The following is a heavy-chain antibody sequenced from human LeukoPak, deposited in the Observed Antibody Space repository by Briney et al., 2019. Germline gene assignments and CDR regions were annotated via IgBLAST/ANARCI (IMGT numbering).Heavy chain of an antibody. CDR1: GFTFSSYE. D-gene: IGHD1-26*01. V-gene: IGHV3-48*03. Sequence: GGSLRLSCAASGFTFSSYEMNWVRQAPGKGLEWDSYIDTSGSTTYYAESVKGRFTISRDNAKHPLYPQMNSLRAEDTAVYYCAREGWELLFDFDYWGQGTLVTVSS. CDR2: IDTSGSTT. J-gene: IGHJ4*02. CDR3: AREGWELLFDFDY.